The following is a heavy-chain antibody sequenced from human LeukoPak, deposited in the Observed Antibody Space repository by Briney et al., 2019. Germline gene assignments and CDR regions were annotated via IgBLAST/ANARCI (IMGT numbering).Heavy chain of an antibody. CDR3: AREVEMARHFDY. V-gene: IGHV4-4*07. CDR1: GGSISAHY. D-gene: IGHD5-24*01. Sequence: SETLSLTCTVSGGSISAHYWSWIRQPAGKGLEWIGRISTTGTTNYSPSLKSRFTMSRDTSRNQFSLKLSSVTAADTAVYYCAREVEMARHFDYWGQGTLVTVSS. CDR2: ISTTGTT. J-gene: IGHJ4*02.